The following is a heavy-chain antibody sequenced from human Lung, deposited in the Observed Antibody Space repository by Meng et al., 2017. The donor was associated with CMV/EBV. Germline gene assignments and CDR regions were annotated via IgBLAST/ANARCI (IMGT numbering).Heavy chain of an antibody. D-gene: IGHD2-2*01. CDR2: IDPNGGGT. Sequence: SVTVSXLGCQYTFTAYYIHWVRQATGQGLEWMGWIDPNGGGTNYAQKFQDRVTMTSETSIRTVYMELSRLRSGEAALYYCARERYLVPASSPDYYYYGLDVWGQGTXVTVSS. J-gene: IGHJ6*02. CDR1: QYTFTAYY. CDR3: ARERYLVPASSPDYYYYGLDV. V-gene: IGHV1-2*02.